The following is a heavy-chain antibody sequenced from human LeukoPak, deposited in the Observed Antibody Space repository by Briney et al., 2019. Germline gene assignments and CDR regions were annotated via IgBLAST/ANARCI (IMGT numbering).Heavy chain of an antibody. CDR3: ASSYYDFWSGYLGFDY. Sequence: GGSLRLSCAASGFTFSNYAMSWVRQAPGKGLEWVSAISGSGGSTYYADSVKGRFTISRDNSKNTLYLQMNSLRAEDTAVYYCASSYYDFWSGYLGFDYWGQGTLVTVSS. CDR1: GFTFSNYA. D-gene: IGHD3-3*01. V-gene: IGHV3-23*01. CDR2: ISGSGGST. J-gene: IGHJ4*02.